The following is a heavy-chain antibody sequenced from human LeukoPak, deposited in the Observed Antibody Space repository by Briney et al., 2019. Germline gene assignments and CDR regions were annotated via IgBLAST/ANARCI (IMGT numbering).Heavy chain of an antibody. CDR2: VNLQGST. CDR3: AREGGPYRPLDY. J-gene: IGHJ4*02. CDR1: GGSITNTNY. Sequence: PSETLSLTCGVSGGSITNTNYWTWVRQPPGKGLEWIGEVNLQGSTNYNPSFMGRVAIAVATSKNHFSLQLTSVTAADTAVYYCAREGGPYRPLDYSGQGTLVTVSS. V-gene: IGHV4-4*02.